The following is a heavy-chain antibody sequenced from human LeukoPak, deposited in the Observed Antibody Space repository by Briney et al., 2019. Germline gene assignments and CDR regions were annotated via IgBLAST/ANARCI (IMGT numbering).Heavy chain of an antibody. V-gene: IGHV3-30-3*01. Sequence: GSLRLSCAASGFTFSSYAMHWVRQAPGKGLEWVAVISYDGSNKYYADSVKGRFTISRDNSKNTLYLQMNSLRAEDTAVYYCARGYCSSTSCWDAFDIWGQGTMVTVSS. CDR2: ISYDGSNK. J-gene: IGHJ3*02. CDR1: GFTFSSYA. D-gene: IGHD2-2*01. CDR3: ARGYCSSTSCWDAFDI.